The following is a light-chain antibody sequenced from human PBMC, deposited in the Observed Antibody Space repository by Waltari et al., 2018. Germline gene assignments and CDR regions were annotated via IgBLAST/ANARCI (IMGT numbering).Light chain of an antibody. Sequence: ETVLTQSPGTLSLSPGERATLSCRASQSVSSSYLAWYQQKPGQAPRLLIYGASRMDTGIPDRFSGSGSGPDFTLTIRRLEPEDFAVYYCQQYGSSPPYTFGQGTKLEIK. CDR2: GAS. V-gene: IGKV3-20*01. CDR1: QSVSSSY. CDR3: QQYGSSPPYT. J-gene: IGKJ2*01.